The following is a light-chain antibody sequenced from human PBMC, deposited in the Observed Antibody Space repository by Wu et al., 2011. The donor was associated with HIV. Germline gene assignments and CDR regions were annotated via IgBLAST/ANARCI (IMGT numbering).Light chain of an antibody. CDR3: QLYDSSSYT. V-gene: IGKV3-11*01. Sequence: EVVLTQSPATLSLSPGERATLSCRASRSINSLLAWYQQKPGQAPRLLIYAASLRASGIPARFSGRGSGTDFTLTISRLEPEDFAVYYCQLYDSSSYTFGQGTKLEIK. CDR1: RSINSL. J-gene: IGKJ2*01. CDR2: AAS.